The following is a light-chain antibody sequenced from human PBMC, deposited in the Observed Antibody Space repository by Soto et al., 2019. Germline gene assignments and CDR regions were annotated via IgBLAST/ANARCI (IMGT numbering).Light chain of an antibody. V-gene: IGKV3-11*01. J-gene: IGKJ5*01. CDR3: QQRSNWPIT. CDR1: QSVGRN. CDR2: DAS. Sequence: EIVLTQSPATLSVSPGDRAITSCRASQSVGRNLAWYQQKPGQAPRLVIYDASTRATGIPAKFSGSGSGTEFTLTISSLEPEDFALYYCQQRSNWPITFGQGTRLEI.